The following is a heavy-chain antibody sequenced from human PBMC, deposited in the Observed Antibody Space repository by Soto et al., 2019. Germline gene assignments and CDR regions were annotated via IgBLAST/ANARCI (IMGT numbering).Heavy chain of an antibody. CDR3: SHKFGYLDTLVV. CDR2: IYWNDDK. V-gene: IGHV2-5*01. Sequence: QITLEESAPTLVTPTQTLTLSCIYSGFSLCTGGVAVSWLRRPPGKALGGLALIYWNDDKLYSPSPKTRITVITDTTKNQVVLTVTNVDSVDTATDYSSHKFGYLDTLVVRGQGTTVTVSS. J-gene: IGHJ6*01. CDR1: GFSLCTGGVA. D-gene: IGHD3-10*01.